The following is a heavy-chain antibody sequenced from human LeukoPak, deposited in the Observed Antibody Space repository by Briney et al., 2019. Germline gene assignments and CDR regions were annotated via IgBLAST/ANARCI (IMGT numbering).Heavy chain of an antibody. CDR2: ISYDGSNK. Sequence: GGSLRLSCAASGFTFSSYAMHWVRQAPGKGLEWVAVISYDGSNKYYADSVKGRFTIPRDNSKNTLYLQMNSLRAEDTAEYYCAREWELLLFDYWGQGTLVTVSS. CDR3: AREWELLLFDY. J-gene: IGHJ4*02. V-gene: IGHV3-30-3*01. D-gene: IGHD1-26*01. CDR1: GFTFSSYA.